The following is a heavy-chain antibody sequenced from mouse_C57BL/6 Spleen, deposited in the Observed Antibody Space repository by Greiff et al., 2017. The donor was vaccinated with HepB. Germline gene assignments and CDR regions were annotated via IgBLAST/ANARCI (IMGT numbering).Heavy chain of an antibody. Sequence: QVQLQQPGTELVKPGASVKLSCKASGYTFTSYWMHWVKQRPGQGLEWIGNINPSNGGTNYNEKFKSKATLTVDKSSSTAYMQLSSLTSEDSAVYYCARAEAYYSNDVVFDDGGQGTTLTVSS. CDR1: GYTFTSYW. J-gene: IGHJ2*01. V-gene: IGHV1-53*01. CDR2: INPSNGGT. CDR3: ARAEAYYSNDVVFDD. D-gene: IGHD2-5*01.